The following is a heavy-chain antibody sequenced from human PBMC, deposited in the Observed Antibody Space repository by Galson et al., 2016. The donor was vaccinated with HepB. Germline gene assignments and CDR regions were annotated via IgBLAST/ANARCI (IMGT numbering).Heavy chain of an antibody. D-gene: IGHD4/OR15-4a*01. V-gene: IGHV1-24*01. CDR1: GYTLTELS. Sequence: SVKVSCKVSGYTLTELSMHWVRQAPEKGLEWMGGFDPEDGETIDAQKFQGRVPMTEDTTTDTAYMELTRLSAEDTAVYYCATSVLAAASPIDYWGQGTLVTVSS. J-gene: IGHJ4*02. CDR3: ATSVLAAASPIDY. CDR2: FDPEDGET.